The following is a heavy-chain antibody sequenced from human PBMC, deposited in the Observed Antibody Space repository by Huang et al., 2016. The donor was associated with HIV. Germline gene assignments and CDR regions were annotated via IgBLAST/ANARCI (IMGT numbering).Heavy chain of an antibody. CDR3: ASGEYGKNAYDI. CDR1: GGSITSSNHY. V-gene: IGHV4-39*01. Sequence: QLHLQQSGPGLVRPSETLSLICTVSGGSITSSNHYWGWIRPTPGKGLEWIGNFYYSGDAYYTPSLKNRVSISIDTSKSQFSLRLSSVIATDTAVYYCASGEYGKNAYDIWGQGTVVTVSA. J-gene: IGHJ3*02. CDR2: FYYSGDA. D-gene: IGHD2-2*01.